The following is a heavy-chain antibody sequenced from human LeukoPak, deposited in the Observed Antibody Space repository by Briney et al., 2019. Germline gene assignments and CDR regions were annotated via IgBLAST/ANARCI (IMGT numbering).Heavy chain of an antibody. D-gene: IGHD3-10*01. CDR3: ARGDMLRGVKIWAHGFDP. CDR2: IYYSGST. J-gene: IGHJ5*02. V-gene: IGHV4-39*07. CDR1: GGSISSSSYY. Sequence: KPSETLSLTCTVSGGSISSSSYYWGWIRQPPGKGLEWIGSIYYSGSTYYNPSLKSRVTISIDTSKNQFSLRLTSVTAADTAVYYCARGDMLRGVKIWAHGFDPWGQGVLVTVSS.